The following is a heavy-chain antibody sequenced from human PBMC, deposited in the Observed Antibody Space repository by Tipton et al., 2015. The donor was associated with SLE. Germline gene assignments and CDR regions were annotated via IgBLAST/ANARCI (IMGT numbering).Heavy chain of an antibody. V-gene: IGHV3-21*03. CDR3: ARDGLGGSSSWWYYFDY. CDR1: GFTFSSYS. CDR2: ISSSSSYI. D-gene: IGHD6-13*01. Sequence: GSLRLSCAASGFTFSSYSMNWVRQAPGKGLEWVSSISSSSSYIYYADSVKGRFTISRDNAKNSLYLKMNSLRAEDTAVYYCARDGLGGSSSWWYYFDYWGQGTLVTVSS. J-gene: IGHJ4*02.